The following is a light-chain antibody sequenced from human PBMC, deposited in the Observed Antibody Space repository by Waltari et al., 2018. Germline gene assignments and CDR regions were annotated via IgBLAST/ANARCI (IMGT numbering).Light chain of an antibody. CDR3: FSYAGRATGV. Sequence: QSALTQPASVAGSPGQSITLSCTGTSSDVGNYNLVSWYQQHPGQAPKLMIYEGSQRPSGVSDRFSGSKSGNTVSLTISGLQAEDEADYYCFSYAGRATGVFGGGTKLTVL. V-gene: IGLV2-23*01. CDR1: SSDVGNYNL. CDR2: EGS. J-gene: IGLJ2*01.